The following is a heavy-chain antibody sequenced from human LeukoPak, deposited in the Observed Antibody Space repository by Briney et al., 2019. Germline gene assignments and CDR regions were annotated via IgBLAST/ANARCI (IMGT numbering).Heavy chain of an antibody. CDR2: IKEDGSEK. J-gene: IGHJ5*02. CDR1: GFTVSSQW. CDR3: ARAFS. V-gene: IGHV3-7*01. D-gene: IGHD3-16*01. Sequence: GGSLRLSCGASGFTVSSQWMSWVRQAPGKGLEWVANIKEDGSEKSYVDSVKGRFTISRDNAKNSLYLKMNSLRAEDTAVYYCARAFSWGQGTLVTVSS.